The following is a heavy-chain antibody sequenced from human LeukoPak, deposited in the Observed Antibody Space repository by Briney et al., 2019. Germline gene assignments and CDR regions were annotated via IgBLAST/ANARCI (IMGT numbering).Heavy chain of an antibody. CDR3: ARDPPRSGWYWDQFDP. CDR2: INPSGGST. Sequence: ASVKVSCKASGYTFTSYYMHWVRQAPGQGLEWMGIINPSGGSTSYAQKFQGRVTMTRDTSISTAYMELSRLRSDDTAVYYCARDPPRSGWYWDQFDPWGQGTLVTVSS. J-gene: IGHJ5*02. V-gene: IGHV1-46*01. CDR1: GYTFTSYY. D-gene: IGHD6-19*01.